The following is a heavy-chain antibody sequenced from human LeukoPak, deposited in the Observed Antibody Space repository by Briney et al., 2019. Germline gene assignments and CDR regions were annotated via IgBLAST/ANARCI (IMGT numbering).Heavy chain of an antibody. CDR1: GFTFSSYG. D-gene: IGHD3-3*01. Sequence: GGSLRLSCAASGFTFSSYGMHWVRQAPGKGLEWVAVISYDGSNKYYADSVKGRFTISRDNSKNTLYLQMNSLRAEDTAVYYCAKPDSSAPYYFDYWGQGTLVTVSS. CDR3: AKPDSSAPYYFDY. V-gene: IGHV3-30*18. J-gene: IGHJ4*02. CDR2: ISYDGSNK.